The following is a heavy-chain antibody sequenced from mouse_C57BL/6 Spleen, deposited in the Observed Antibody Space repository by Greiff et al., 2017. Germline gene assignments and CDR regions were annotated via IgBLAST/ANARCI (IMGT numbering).Heavy chain of an antibody. CDR2: IRLKSDNYAT. CDR3: TGDDGYYPFAY. V-gene: IGHV6-3*01. J-gene: IGHJ3*01. D-gene: IGHD2-3*01. CDR1: GFTFSNYW. Sequence: DVQLQESGGGLVQPGGSMKLSCVASGFTFSNYWMNWVRQSPEKGLEWVAQIRLKSDNYATHYAESVKGRFTISRDASKSSVYLQMNNLRAEDTGIYYYTGDDGYYPFAYWGQGTLVTVSA.